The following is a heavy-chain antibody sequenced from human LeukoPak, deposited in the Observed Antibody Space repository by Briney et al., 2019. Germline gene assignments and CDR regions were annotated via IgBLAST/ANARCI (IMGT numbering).Heavy chain of an antibody. D-gene: IGHD3-9*01. CDR2: INHSGST. CDR3: ARAPELRYFDWFAPKRSFWFDP. V-gene: IGHV4-34*01. J-gene: IGHJ5*02. CDR1: GGSFSGYY. Sequence: MPSETLSLTCAVYGGSFSGYYWSWIRQPPGKGLEWIGEINHSGSTNYNPSLKSRVTISVDTSKNQFSLKLSSVTAADTAVYYCARAPELRYFDWFAPKRSFWFDPWGQGTLVTVSS.